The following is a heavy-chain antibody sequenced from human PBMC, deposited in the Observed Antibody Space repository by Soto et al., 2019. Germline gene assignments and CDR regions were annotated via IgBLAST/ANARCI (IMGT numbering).Heavy chain of an antibody. V-gene: IGHV3-21*01. CDR3: ARGGGYYYDSSGYYPDGMDV. J-gene: IGHJ6*02. CDR1: GFTFSSYS. D-gene: IGHD3-22*01. CDR2: ISSSSSYI. Sequence: PGGSLRLSCAASGFTFSSYSMNWVRQAPGKGLEWVSSISSSSSYIYYADSVKGRFTISRDNAKNSLYLQMNSLRAEDTAVYYCARGGGYYYDSSGYYPDGMDVWGQGTTVTVSS.